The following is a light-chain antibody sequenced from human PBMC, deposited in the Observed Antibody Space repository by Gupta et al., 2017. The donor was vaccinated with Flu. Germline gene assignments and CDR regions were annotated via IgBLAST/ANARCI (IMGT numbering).Light chain of an antibody. CDR3: QSSDSSALRV. V-gene: IGLV6-57*03. CDR1: SGSIASNY. Sequence: NFMLTQPHSVSESPGKTVTISCTRSSGSIASNYVQWYQQRPGSAPTTVIYENNQRPSGVPDRFSGSIDSSSNSASLSISGLKTEDEADYYCQSSDSSALRVFGGGTKLTVL. CDR2: ENN. J-gene: IGLJ3*02.